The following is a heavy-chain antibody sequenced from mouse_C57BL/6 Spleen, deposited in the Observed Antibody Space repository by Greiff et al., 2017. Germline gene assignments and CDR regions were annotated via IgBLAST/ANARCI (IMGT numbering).Heavy chain of an antibody. D-gene: IGHD4-1*01. J-gene: IGHJ2*01. CDR2: IHPNSGST. V-gene: IGHV1-64*01. CDR3: ARGGDWDRGYVDY. CDR1: GYTFTSYW. Sequence: VQLQQSGAELVKPGASVKLSCKASGYTFTSYWMHWVKQRPGQGLEWIGMIHPNSGSTNYNEKFKSKATLTVDKSSSTAYMQLSSLTSEDSAVYYCARGGDWDRGYVDYWGQGTTLTVSS.